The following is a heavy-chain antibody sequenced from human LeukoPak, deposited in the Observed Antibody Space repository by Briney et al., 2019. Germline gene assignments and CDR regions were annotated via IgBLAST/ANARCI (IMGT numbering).Heavy chain of an antibody. J-gene: IGHJ4*02. D-gene: IGHD6-19*01. Sequence: GGSLRLSCAASGFTFSSYDMHWVRQAPGKGLEWVAVISHDGSNKYYADSVKGRFTISRDNSKNTLYLQMNSLRAEDTAVYYCANTIVVAGTREYWGQGTLVTVPS. V-gene: IGHV3-30*18. CDR2: ISHDGSNK. CDR3: ANTIVVAGTREY. CDR1: GFTFSSYD.